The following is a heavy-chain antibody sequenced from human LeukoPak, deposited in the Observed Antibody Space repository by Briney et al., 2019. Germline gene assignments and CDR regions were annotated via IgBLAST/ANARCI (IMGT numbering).Heavy chain of an antibody. D-gene: IGHD3-22*01. Sequence: SETLSLTCSVSGGSITSHFWSWIRQPPGKGLEWIGYIHYSGSTNYNPSLKSRVTISVDTSKNQFSLKLSSVTAADTAVYYCARSKDYYDSSGYAKWGQGTLVTVSS. CDR1: GGSITSHF. J-gene: IGHJ4*02. CDR2: IHYSGST. V-gene: IGHV4-59*08. CDR3: ARSKDYYDSSGYAK.